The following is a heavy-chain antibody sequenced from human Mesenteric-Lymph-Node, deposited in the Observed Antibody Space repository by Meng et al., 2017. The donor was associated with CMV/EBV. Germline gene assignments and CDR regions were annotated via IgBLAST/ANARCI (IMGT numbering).Heavy chain of an antibody. CDR2: ISAYNGNT. D-gene: IGHD2-8*01. CDR1: YG. V-gene: IGHV1-18*01. J-gene: IGHJ4*02. CDR3: ARGIGELYLGYYTNGVCSPFDY. Sequence: YGISWVRQAPGQGLEWMGWISAYNGNTNYAQKLQGRVTMTTDTSTSTAYMELRSLRSDDTAVYYCARGIGELYLGYYTNGVCSPFDYWGQGMLVTVSS.